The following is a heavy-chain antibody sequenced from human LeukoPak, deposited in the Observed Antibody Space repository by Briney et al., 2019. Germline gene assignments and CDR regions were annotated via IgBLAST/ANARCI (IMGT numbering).Heavy chain of an antibody. Sequence: ASVKVSCKASGYTFTGYYMHWVRQAPGQGLEWMGWINPNSGGTNYAQKFQGRVTMTRDTSISTAYMELSRLRSEDTAVYYCARVVCSSTSCYKDAFDIWGQGTMVTVSS. J-gene: IGHJ3*02. CDR2: INPNSGGT. CDR1: GYTFTGYY. D-gene: IGHD2-2*02. CDR3: ARVVCSSTSCYKDAFDI. V-gene: IGHV1-2*02.